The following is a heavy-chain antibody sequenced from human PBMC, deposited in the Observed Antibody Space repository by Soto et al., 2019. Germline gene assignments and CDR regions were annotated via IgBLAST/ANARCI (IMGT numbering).Heavy chain of an antibody. CDR3: AGMYSGSPGGTLRY. CDR1: GGSISSGGYY. CDR2: IYYSGST. V-gene: IGHV4-31*03. J-gene: IGHJ4*02. Sequence: QVQLQESGPGLVKPSQTLSLTCTVSGGSISSGGYYWSWIRQHPEKGLQWIGYIYYSGSTYYNPSLKSRVTIAVDTSKYQLSLKMSSVTVADTAVYYCAGMYSGSPGGTLRYWGQGTLVTVSS. D-gene: IGHD1-26*01.